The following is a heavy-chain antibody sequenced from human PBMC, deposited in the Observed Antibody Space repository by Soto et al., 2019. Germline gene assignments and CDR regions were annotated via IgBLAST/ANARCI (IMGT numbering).Heavy chain of an antibody. CDR1: GFTFSSYW. V-gene: IGHV3-74*01. CDR3: AREAVGSSWSNYYYMDV. J-gene: IGHJ6*03. D-gene: IGHD6-13*01. Sequence: EVQLVESGGGLVQPGGSLRLSCAASGFTFSSYWMHWVRQAPGKGLVWVSRINSDGSSTSYADSVKGRFTISRDNAKNTLYLQMNSLRAEDTAVYYCAREAVGSSWSNYYYMDVWGQGTTVTVSS. CDR2: INSDGSST.